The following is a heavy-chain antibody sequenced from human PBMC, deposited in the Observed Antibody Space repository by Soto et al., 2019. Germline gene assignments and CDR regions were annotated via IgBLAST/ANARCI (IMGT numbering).Heavy chain of an antibody. CDR1: GGSISDYY. CDR2: IYTNGNN. J-gene: IGHJ4*02. CDR3: ARERREKIHDGYDIDY. Sequence: AETLSLTCTVSGGSISDYYWSWIRQPAGKGLEWIGRIYTNGNNDYNPSLNSRVTISIDTSKNQFSLKVTSMTAADTAVYYCARERREKIHDGYDIDYWGQGTLVTVSS. V-gene: IGHV4-4*07. D-gene: IGHD5-12*01.